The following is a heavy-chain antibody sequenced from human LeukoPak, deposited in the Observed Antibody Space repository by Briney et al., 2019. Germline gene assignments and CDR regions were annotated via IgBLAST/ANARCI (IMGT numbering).Heavy chain of an antibody. Sequence: SETLSLTCTVSGGSISSGSYYWSWIRQPAGKGLEWIGRIYTSGSTNYNPSLKSRVTISVDTSKNQFSLKLSSATAADTAVYYCARVIVVVPAARASPGVYYMDVWGKGTTVTVSS. CDR2: IYTSGST. CDR1: GGSISSGSYY. J-gene: IGHJ6*03. CDR3: ARVIVVVPAARASPGVYYMDV. V-gene: IGHV4-61*02. D-gene: IGHD2-2*01.